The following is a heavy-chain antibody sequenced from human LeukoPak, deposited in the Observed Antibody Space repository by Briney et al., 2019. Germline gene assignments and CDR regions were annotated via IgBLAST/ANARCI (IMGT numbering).Heavy chain of an antibody. V-gene: IGHV3-53*01. J-gene: IGHJ4*02. CDR3: ARDRHRSSRWSFDY. CDR1: GFTVSSNY. D-gene: IGHD6-19*01. Sequence: PGGSLRLSCAASGFTVSSNYMSWVRQAPGKGLEWVSVIYSGGSTYYADSVKGRFTISRDNSKNTLYLQMNSLRAEDTAVYYCARDRHRSSRWSFDYWGQGTLVTVSS. CDR2: IYSGGST.